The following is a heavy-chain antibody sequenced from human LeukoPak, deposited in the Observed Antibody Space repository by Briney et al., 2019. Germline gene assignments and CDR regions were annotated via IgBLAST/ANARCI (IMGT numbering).Heavy chain of an antibody. V-gene: IGHV3-33*01. Sequence: GRSLRLSCAASGFTFSSYGMHWVRQAPGKRLEWVAVIWYDGSNKYYADSVKGRFTISRDNSKNTLYLQMNSLRAEDTALYYCARGTSGSYYVVDYWGQGTLVTVSS. J-gene: IGHJ4*02. CDR3: ARGTSGSYYVVDY. D-gene: IGHD3-22*01. CDR2: IWYDGSNK. CDR1: GFTFSSYG.